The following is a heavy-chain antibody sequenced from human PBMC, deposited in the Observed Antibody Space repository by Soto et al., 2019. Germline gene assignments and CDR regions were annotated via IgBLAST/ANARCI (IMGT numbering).Heavy chain of an antibody. J-gene: IGHJ4*02. V-gene: IGHV3-23*01. CDR2: VSPSGSNT. Sequence: EVQLLESGGGLVQPGGSLRLSCAVSGFIFSNYPMSWVRQAPGKGLEWVSSVSPSGSNTYYADSVKGRFTMSRDNSENRLHLQMNSLRAEDTAVYFCARRDNSGWYSLDYWRQGTPVTVSS. CDR1: GFIFSNYP. D-gene: IGHD6-19*01. CDR3: ARRDNSGWYSLDY.